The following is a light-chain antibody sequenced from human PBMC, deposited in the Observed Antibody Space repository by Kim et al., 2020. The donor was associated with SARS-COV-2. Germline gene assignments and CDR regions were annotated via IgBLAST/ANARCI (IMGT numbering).Light chain of an antibody. CDR2: EDN. CDR3: QSYDSSNRV. V-gene: IGLV6-57*03. Sequence: GQPVTTTCTRSSGSIASNYVQWYQQRPGSAPTTVIYEDNQRPSGVPDRFSGSIDSSSNSASLTISGLKTEDEADYYCQSYDSSNRVFGGGTQLTVL. CDR1: SGSIASNY. J-gene: IGLJ2*01.